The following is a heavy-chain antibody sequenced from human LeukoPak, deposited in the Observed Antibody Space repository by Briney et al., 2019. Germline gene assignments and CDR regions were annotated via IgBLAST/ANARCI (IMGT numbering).Heavy chain of an antibody. CDR3: ARRGGSGVRGDYYFDY. CDR1: GGSISSSNSF. D-gene: IGHD3-10*01. J-gene: IGHJ4*02. V-gene: IGHV4-39*01. Sequence: SETLSLTCTVSGGSISSSNSFWGWIRQPPGKGLEWIASIDYSGGVYYNPSLKSRVTISVDTSTNQSSLKVNSVTAADTAVYYCARRGGSGVRGDYYFDYWGQGTLVTVSS. CDR2: IDYSGGV.